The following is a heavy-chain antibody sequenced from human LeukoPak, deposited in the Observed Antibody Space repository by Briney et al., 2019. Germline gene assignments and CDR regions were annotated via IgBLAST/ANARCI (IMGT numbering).Heavy chain of an antibody. CDR1: GGSIVSSAYY. CDR3: ARHICSGGSCPDYFDI. D-gene: IGHD2-15*01. Sequence: SETLSLTCTVSGGSIVSSAYYWGWIRQPPGKGLEWISSIYYSGNTCYNPSLKSRVTISVDTSKNQFSPKLSSVAAADTAVYYCARHICSGGSCPDYFDIWGQGTLVTVAS. CDR2: IYYSGNT. V-gene: IGHV4-39*01. J-gene: IGHJ4*02.